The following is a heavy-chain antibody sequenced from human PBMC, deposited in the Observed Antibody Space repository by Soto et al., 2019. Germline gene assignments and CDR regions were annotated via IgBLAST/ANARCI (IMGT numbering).Heavy chain of an antibody. V-gene: IGHV3-30*18. J-gene: IGHJ3*02. Sequence: GGSLRLSCAASGFTFSSYGMHWARQAPGKGLEWVAVISYDGSNKYYADSVKGRFTISRDNSKNTLYLQMNSLRAEDTAVYYCAKGATYCTNGVCYAFDIWGQGTMVTVSS. CDR2: ISYDGSNK. D-gene: IGHD2-8*01. CDR1: GFTFSSYG. CDR3: AKGATYCTNGVCYAFDI.